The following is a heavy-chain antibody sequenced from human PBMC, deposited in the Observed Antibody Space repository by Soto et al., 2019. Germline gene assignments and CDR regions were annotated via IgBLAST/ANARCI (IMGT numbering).Heavy chain of an antibody. V-gene: IGHV3-48*01. CDR1: GFTFSSYS. J-gene: IGHJ4*02. Sequence: EVQLVESGGGLVQPGGSLRLSCAASGFTFSSYSMSWVRQAPGKGLEWVSYMRSSSGTIYYAGSVKGRFTISRDNAENSLFLQMNSLRVEDTAVYYCARVGPSSSWTDFDYWGQGTLVTVSS. CDR2: MRSSSGTI. D-gene: IGHD6-13*01. CDR3: ARVGPSSSWTDFDY.